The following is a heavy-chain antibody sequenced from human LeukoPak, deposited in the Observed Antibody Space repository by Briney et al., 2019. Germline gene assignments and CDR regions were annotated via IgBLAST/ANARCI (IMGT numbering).Heavy chain of an antibody. V-gene: IGHV4-34*01. CDR2: INHSGST. CDR3: ARGPHCSSTSCYGRSYYFDY. D-gene: IGHD2-2*01. J-gene: IGHJ4*02. CDR1: GGSFSGYY. Sequence: SETLSLTCAVYGGSFSGYYWSWIRQPPGKGLEWIGEINHSGSTNYNPSLKSRVTMSVDTSKNQFSLKLSSVTAADTAVYYCARGPHCSSTSCYGRSYYFDYWGQGTLVTVSS.